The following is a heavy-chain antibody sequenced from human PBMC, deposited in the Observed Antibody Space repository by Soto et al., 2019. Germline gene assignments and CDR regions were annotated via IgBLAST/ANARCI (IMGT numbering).Heavy chain of an antibody. CDR2: MNPNSGNT. CDR3: ARDWAAGPLFDY. J-gene: IGHJ4*02. V-gene: IGHV1-8*01. D-gene: IGHD6-13*01. CDR1: GYTFTSYD. Sequence: ASVKVSCKASGYTFTSYDINWVRQATGQGLEWMGWMNPNSGNTGYAQKFQGRVTMTRNTSISTAYMELSSLRSEDTAVYYCARDWAAGPLFDYWGQGTLITVSS.